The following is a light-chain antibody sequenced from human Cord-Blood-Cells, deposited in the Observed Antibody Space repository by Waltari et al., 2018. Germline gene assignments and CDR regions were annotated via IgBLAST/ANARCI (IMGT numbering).Light chain of an antibody. J-gene: IGKJ3*01. CDR1: QDISNY. CDR3: QQYDNLPIFT. CDR2: DAS. Sequence: DIQMTQSPSSLAASVGDRVTITCQASQDISNYLNWYQQKPEKAPKLLIYDASNLETGVPSRFSGSGSGTDFPFTIRRLQTEDIATYYCQQYDNLPIFTFGPGTKVDIK. V-gene: IGKV1-33*01.